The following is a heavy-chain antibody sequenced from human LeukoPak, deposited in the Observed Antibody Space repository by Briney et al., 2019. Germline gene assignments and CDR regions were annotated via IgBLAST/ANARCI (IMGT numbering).Heavy chain of an antibody. CDR3: THSLRRGRCSGGSCYYFDY. Sequence: SGPTLVNPTQTLTLTCSCSGFSVNTDGVGVGWIRQPPGKALEWLALIFWDGDKRYNPSLKSRLTITKDTSENQVVLTMTNMDPVDTATYFCTHSLRRGRCSGGSCYYFDYWGQRALVTVSS. V-gene: IGHV2-5*02. J-gene: IGHJ4*02. CDR1: GFSVNTDGVG. D-gene: IGHD2-15*01. CDR2: IFWDGDK.